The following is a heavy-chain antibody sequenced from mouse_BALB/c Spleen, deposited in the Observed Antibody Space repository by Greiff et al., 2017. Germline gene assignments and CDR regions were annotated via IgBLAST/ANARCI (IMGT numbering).Heavy chain of an antibody. Sequence: QVQLQQPGAELVKPGASVKMSCKVSGYTLTSYWMHWVKQRPGQGLEWIGVIDPSDSYTRYNQKFKGKATLTVDTSSSTAYMQLSSLTSEDSAVYYCTRQLVGLWGQGTTLTVSS. J-gene: IGHJ2*01. CDR3: TRQLVGL. CDR1: GYTLTSYW. CDR2: IDPSDSYT. D-gene: IGHD1-1*02. V-gene: IGHV1S127*01.